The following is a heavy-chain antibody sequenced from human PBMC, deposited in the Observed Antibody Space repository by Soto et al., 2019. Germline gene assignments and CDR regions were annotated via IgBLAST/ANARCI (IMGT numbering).Heavy chain of an antibody. J-gene: IGHJ6*02. D-gene: IGHD3-16*01. V-gene: IGHV1-24*01. CDR2: FDPEDGET. CDR3: ATPLGNAHYGMDV. Sequence: ASVKLSCEVSADTLTDLSMHWVRQAPGKGLEWMGGFDPEDGETIYAQKFQGRVTMTEDTSTDTAYMELSSLRSEDTAVYYCATPLGNAHYGMDVWGQGTNVTVSS. CDR1: ADTLTDLS.